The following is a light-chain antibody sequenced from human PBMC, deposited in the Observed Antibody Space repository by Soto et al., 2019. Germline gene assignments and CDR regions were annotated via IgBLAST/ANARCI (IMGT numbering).Light chain of an antibody. CDR1: QTVGSSY. CDR3: QHYVSSLWM. V-gene: IGKV3-20*01. Sequence: EVVLTQSPGTMSLSPGERATLYCRASQTVGSSYIAWYQQKPGQTPRLLLDAASSMATGVPDRFSGSGSVTDFTLNISVLEHEDFEVYYSQHYVSSLWMFGQGTTFDIK. J-gene: IGKJ1*01. CDR2: AAS.